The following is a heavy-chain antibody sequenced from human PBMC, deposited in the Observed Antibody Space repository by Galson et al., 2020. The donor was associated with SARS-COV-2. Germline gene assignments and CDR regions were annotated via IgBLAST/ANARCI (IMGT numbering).Heavy chain of an antibody. D-gene: IGHD3-10*01. CDR2: ISWNSGSI. CDR3: AKDISGSGSFYYFDY. J-gene: IGHJ4*02. Sequence: SLKISCEASEFTFADYALHWVRQAPGKGLEWVSGISWNSGSIGYADSVKGRFIISRDNAKNSLYLQMNSLRAEDTALYYCAKDISGSGSFYYFDYWGQGTLVTVSS. V-gene: IGHV3-9*01. CDR1: EFTFADYA.